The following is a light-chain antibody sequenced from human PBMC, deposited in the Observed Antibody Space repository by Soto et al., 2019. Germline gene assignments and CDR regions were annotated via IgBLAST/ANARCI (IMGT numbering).Light chain of an antibody. CDR2: KAS. CDR1: ESISSW. Sequence: DIQMTQSPSTLSASVGDRVTITCRASESISSWLAWYQQKPGKAPNLLIYKASTLESGVPSRFSGSGSGTEFPLTISSLQPDDFTTYYCQHYNGYFPTFGQGTKVDI. CDR3: QHYNGYFPT. J-gene: IGKJ1*01. V-gene: IGKV1-5*03.